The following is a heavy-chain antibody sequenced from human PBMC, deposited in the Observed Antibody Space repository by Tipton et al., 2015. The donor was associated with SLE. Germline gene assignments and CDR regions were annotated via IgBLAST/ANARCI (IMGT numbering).Heavy chain of an antibody. CDR3: ARVGVVTPFDY. CDR1: GGSISSHY. Sequence: LRLSCTVSGGSISSHYWSWIRQPPGKGLEWIGYIYYSGSTNYNPSLKSRVTIPVDTSKNQFSLKLSSVTAADTAVYYCARVGVVTPFDYWGQGTLVTVSS. V-gene: IGHV4-59*11. J-gene: IGHJ4*02. D-gene: IGHD4-23*01. CDR2: IYYSGST.